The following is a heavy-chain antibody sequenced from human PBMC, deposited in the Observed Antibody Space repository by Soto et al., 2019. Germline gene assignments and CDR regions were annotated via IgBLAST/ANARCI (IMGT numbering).Heavy chain of an antibody. J-gene: IGHJ5*02. CDR1: GFTFSSYA. Sequence: GGSLRLSCAASGFTFSSYAMSWVRQAPGKGLEWVSAISGSGGSTYYADSGKGRFTISRDNSKNTLYLQMNSLRAEDTAVYYCAKAKRYSSGCLNGNWFDPWGQGTLVTVSS. CDR3: AKAKRYSSGCLNGNWFDP. CDR2: ISGSGGST. V-gene: IGHV3-23*01. D-gene: IGHD6-19*01.